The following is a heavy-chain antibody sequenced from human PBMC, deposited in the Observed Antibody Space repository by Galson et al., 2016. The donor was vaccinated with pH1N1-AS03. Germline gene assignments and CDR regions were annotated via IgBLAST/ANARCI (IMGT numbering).Heavy chain of an antibody. J-gene: IGHJ4*02. Sequence: SLTCSVSTGSFRGAYWAWVRQPPGKGLEWIGEIIIGRGLPPTYTPSLKRRVTISIDTSRGELSLKLRSVTAADTGVYYCARRPTGIDYWGQGVQVTVSS. D-gene: IGHD3-10*01. CDR2: IIIGRGLPP. V-gene: IGHV4-34*12. CDR3: ARRPTGIDY. CDR1: TGSFRGAY.